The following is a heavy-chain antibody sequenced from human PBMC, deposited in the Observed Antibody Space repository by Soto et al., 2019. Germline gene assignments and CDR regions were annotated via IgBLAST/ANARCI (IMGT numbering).Heavy chain of an antibody. CDR2: IDYSGST. CDR1: GGSISSGDYY. V-gene: IGHV4-30-4*01. J-gene: IGHJ4*02. D-gene: IGHD3-3*01. CDR3: ARGGRTIFGRYFDY. Sequence: SETLSLTCTVSGGSISSGDYYWSWIRQPPGKGLEWIGYIDYSGSTYYNPSLKSRVTISVDTSKNQFSLKLSSVTAADTAVYYCARGGRTIFGRYFDYWGQGTLVTVS.